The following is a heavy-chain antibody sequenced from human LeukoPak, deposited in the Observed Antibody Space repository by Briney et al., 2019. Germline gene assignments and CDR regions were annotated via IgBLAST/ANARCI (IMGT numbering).Heavy chain of an antibody. Sequence: GGSLRLSCAASGFTFSSYGMHWVRQAPGKGLEWVAFIRYDGSNKYYADSVKGRFTISRDNAKNSLYLQMNSLRAEDTAVYYCAREMVPYYYGSGTWGQGTLVTVSS. V-gene: IGHV3-30*02. D-gene: IGHD3-10*01. CDR2: IRYDGSNK. CDR1: GFTFSSYG. CDR3: AREMVPYYYGSGT. J-gene: IGHJ5*02.